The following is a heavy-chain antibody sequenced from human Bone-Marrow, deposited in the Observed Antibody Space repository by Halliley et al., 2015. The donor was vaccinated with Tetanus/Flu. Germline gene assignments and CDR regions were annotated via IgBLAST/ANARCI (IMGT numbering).Heavy chain of an antibody. CDR3: ARMVGIGLSRWYSDL. CDR2: TVPMSERP. V-gene: IGHV1-69*01. CDR1: GGTFSIYT. D-gene: IGHD2-8*01. J-gene: IGHJ2*01. Sequence: QLVQSGAELKKPGSSVKVSCKASGGTFSIYTLNWARQAPGQGLEWMGATVPMSERPNHAQKLQGRVTLTADEHTDTVYMDLRSRRSDDPAVYYWARMVGIGLSRWYSDLWGRGTLVTVSS.